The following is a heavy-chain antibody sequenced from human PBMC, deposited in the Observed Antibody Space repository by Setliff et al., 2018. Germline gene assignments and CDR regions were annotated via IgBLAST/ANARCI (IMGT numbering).Heavy chain of an antibody. J-gene: IGHJ3*01. D-gene: IGHD3-10*01. V-gene: IGHV3-30*03. CDR3: AVSAVDSGDALDF. CDR1: GFSFNLYG. Sequence: GESLKLSCAASGFSFNLYGMHWVRQAPGKGLEWLAVISYDETQRYYADSVKGRFAISRDNSKNTLSLQMNNLRTGDTALYYCAVSAVDSGDALDFWGRGTMVTVSS. CDR2: ISYDETQR.